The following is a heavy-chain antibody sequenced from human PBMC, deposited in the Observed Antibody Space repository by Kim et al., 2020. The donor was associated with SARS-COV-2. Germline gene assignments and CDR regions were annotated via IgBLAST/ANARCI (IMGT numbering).Heavy chain of an antibody. CDR3: TTGTWIQLWLVDF. CDR2: IKSKTDGGTT. J-gene: IGHJ4*02. CDR1: GFIFNNAW. Sequence: GGSLRLSCAASGFIFNNAWMTWVRQAPGKGLEWVGHIKSKTDGGTTDYAAPVKGRFTISRDDSKNTVYLQMNSLKTEDTAVYYCTTGTWIQLWLVDFWGQGTLVTVSS. D-gene: IGHD5-18*01. V-gene: IGHV3-15*01.